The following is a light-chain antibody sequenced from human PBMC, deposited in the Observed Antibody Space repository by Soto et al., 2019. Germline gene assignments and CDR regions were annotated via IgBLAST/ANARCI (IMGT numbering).Light chain of an antibody. V-gene: IGKV3-15*01. CDR2: DTS. CDR3: QKYSNWPPIT. J-gene: IGKJ5*01. Sequence: EIVMTQSPATLSVSPGERATLSCRASQSVNSNLAWYQQKPGQAPRLLIYDTSTRATGIPARFSGSGSGTEFTLTISSLQSEDFAVYYCQKYSNWPPITFGQGTRLEIK. CDR1: QSVNSN.